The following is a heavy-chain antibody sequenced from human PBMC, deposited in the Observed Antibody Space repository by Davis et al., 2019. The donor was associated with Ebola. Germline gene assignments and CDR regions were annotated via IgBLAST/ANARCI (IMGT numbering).Heavy chain of an antibody. CDR2: IYYSGNT. Sequence: MPSETLSLTCTVSGGSMSSYYWSWIRQPPGKGLEWIGFIYYSGNTNYNPPLKSRVTISVDTTRNQVSLKLNSVTAADTAVYYCTRISGYSYGGYFDYWGQGNLVTVSS. CDR1: GGSMSSYY. CDR3: TRISGYSYGGYFDY. V-gene: IGHV4-59*01. J-gene: IGHJ4*02. D-gene: IGHD5-18*01.